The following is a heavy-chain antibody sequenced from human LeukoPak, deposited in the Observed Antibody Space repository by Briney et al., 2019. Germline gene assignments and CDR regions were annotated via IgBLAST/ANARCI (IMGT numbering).Heavy chain of an antibody. CDR1: GGSISSYY. D-gene: IGHD6-19*01. V-gene: IGHV4-4*07. CDR2: IYTSGST. Sequence: SETLPLTCTVPGGSISSYYWSWIRQPAGKGLEWIGRIYTSGSTNYNPSLKSRVTMSVDTSKNQFSLKLSSVTAADTAVYYCARDGSSGWYRGWFDPWGQGTLVTVSS. J-gene: IGHJ5*02. CDR3: ARDGSSGWYRGWFDP.